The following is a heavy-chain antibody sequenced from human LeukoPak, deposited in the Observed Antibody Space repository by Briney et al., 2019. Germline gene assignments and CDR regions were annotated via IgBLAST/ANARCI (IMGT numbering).Heavy chain of an antibody. CDR1: GDSVSSNSAA. D-gene: IGHD3-10*01. Sequence: SQTLSLTCAISGDSVSSNSAAWNWIRQSPSRGLEWLGRTYYRSKWYDAYAESVKSRITIKPDTSRNQFSLKLTSVTAADTAVYYCARVSSGSGTNWGQGTLVTVSS. CDR3: ARVSSGSGTN. J-gene: IGHJ4*02. V-gene: IGHV6-1*01. CDR2: TYYRSKWYD.